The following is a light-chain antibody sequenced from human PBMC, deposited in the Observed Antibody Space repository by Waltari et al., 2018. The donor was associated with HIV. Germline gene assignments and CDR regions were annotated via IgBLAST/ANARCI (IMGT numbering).Light chain of an antibody. CDR2: DVS. V-gene: IGKV1-33*01. CDR1: KDMSNY. J-gene: IGKJ3*01. CDR3: QEYDAVRGGFN. Sequence: DIHLTPSPSSLSASVVDSVTITCQESKDMSNYLTWIHHHTRRTPQMLIYDVSKLETGVPSRLIGSGSGTEFSLTISSLQPGDVGIFYCQEYDAVRGGFNFGPGT.